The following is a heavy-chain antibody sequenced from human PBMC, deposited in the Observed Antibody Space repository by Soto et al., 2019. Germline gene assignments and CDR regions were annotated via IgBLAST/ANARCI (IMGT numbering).Heavy chain of an antibody. J-gene: IGHJ5*02. CDR1: GFTFSSYS. V-gene: IGHV3-21*01. CDR2: ISSSSSYI. CDR3: ARDRWNSSSWEEWFDP. Sequence: GGSLRLSCAASGFTFSSYSMNWVRQAPGKGLEWVSSISSSSSYIYYADSVKGRFTISRDNAKNSLYLQMNSLRAEDTAVYYCARDRWNSSSWEEWFDPWGQGTLVTVSS. D-gene: IGHD6-13*01.